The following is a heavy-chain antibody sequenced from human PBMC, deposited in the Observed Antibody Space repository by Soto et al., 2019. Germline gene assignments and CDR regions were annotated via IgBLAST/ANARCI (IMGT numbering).Heavy chain of an antibody. CDR2: VRHTGDT. CDR3: AKDVSSRRWFDP. CDR1: GASIKSYH. Sequence: QVQLQESGPGLVKPSETLSLTCAVSGASIKSYHWSWIRQPDGKGLEWVGRVRHTGDTNYNPSLKSRVTMTMDTSRNEISLKMTSVTAADTAVYFCAKDVSSRRWFDPWGQGVLVIVSS. J-gene: IGHJ5*02. V-gene: IGHV4-4*07.